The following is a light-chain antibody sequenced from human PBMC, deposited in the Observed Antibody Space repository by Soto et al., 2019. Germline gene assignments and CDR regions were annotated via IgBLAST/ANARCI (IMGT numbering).Light chain of an antibody. V-gene: IGLV2-14*02. CDR2: EVS. CDR3: SSYTSSSNLF. CDR1: SSDVGSYNL. Sequence: QSVLTQPASVSGSPGQSITISCTGTSSDVGSYNLVSWCQQHPGKAPKLMIYEVSNRPSGVSHRFSGSKSGNTASLTISGLQAEDEADYYCSSYTSSSNLFFGTGTKVTVL. J-gene: IGLJ1*01.